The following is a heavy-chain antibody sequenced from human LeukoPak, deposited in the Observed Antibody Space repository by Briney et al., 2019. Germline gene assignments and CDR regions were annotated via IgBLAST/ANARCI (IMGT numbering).Heavy chain of an antibody. J-gene: IGHJ4*02. CDR3: AKTRPLDSSSWSHGDY. Sequence: GGFLRLSCAASGFTFSSYWMHWVRQAPGKGLEWVSAISGSGDSTYYGDSVKGRFTISRDNSKNTLYLQMNSLRAEDTAVYYCAKTRPLDSSSWSHGDYWGQGTLVTVSS. CDR2: ISGSGDST. CDR1: GFTFSSYW. D-gene: IGHD6-13*01. V-gene: IGHV3-23*01.